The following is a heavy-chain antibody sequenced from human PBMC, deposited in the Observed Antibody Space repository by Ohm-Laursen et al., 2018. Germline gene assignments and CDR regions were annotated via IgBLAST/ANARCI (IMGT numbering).Heavy chain of an antibody. J-gene: IGHJ4*02. CDR3: AKGGNSVGIGY. CDR1: GFTFSEYW. CDR2: IDNGGSGT. V-gene: IGHV3-74*01. D-gene: IGHD4-23*01. Sequence: SLRLSCAASGFTFSEYWMHWVRQAPGKGLVWVSRIDNGGSGTSYADSVKGRFTISRDNAKSTLYLQMNSLRAEDTAVYYCAKGGNSVGIGYWGQGTLVTVSS.